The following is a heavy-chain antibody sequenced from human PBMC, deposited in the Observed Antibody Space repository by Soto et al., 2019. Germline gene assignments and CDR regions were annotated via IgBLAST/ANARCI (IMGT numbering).Heavy chain of an antibody. CDR3: AKSIAALSGYYYGMDV. D-gene: IGHD6-6*01. CDR1: GFTFSSYG. V-gene: IGHV3-30*18. CDR2: ISYDGSNK. J-gene: IGHJ6*02. Sequence: GGSLRLSCAASGFTFSSYGMHWVRQAPGKGLEWVAVISYDGSNKYYADSVKGRFTISRDNSKNTLYLQMNSLRAEDTAVYYCAKSIAALSGYYYGMDVWGQGTTVTVSS.